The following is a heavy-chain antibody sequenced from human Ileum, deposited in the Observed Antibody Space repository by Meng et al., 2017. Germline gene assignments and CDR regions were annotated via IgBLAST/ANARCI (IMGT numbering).Heavy chain of an antibody. CDR3: VRVPGRAVAGSGFGYFDL. CDR2: TGST. CDR1: GGTVSNGNYY. D-gene: IGHD6-19*01. J-gene: IGHJ2*01. V-gene: IGHV4-61*01. Sequence: QVELDHSGPGLRGPSEAMSLPCMVSGGTVSNGNYYGGWIRQPPGRGLEWIASTGSTNYNPSLKSRVIILLDTSKNQLSLKLSSVTAADTAVYYCVRVPGRAVAGSGFGYFDLWGRGTLVTVSS.